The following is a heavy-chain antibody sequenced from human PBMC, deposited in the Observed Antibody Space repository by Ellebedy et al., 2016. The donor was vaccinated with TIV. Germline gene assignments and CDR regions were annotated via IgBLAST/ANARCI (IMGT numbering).Heavy chain of an antibody. CDR2: IYYSGST. Sequence: MPSETLSLTCTVSGGSISSYYWSWIRQPPGKGLEWIGYIYYSGSTNYNPSLKSRVTISVDTSKNQFSLKLSSVTAADTAVYYCARRRITMNHGSWYFDLWGRGTLVTVSS. J-gene: IGHJ2*01. CDR3: ARRRITMNHGSWYFDL. CDR1: GGSISSYY. V-gene: IGHV4-59*01. D-gene: IGHD3-22*01.